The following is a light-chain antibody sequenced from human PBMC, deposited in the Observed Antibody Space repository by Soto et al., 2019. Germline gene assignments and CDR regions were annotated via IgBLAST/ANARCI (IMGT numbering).Light chain of an antibody. CDR2: WAS. CDR3: QQYYSSPET. Sequence: DIVMTQSPDSVAVSLGERATINCKSSQSVLLRSDNKNYLAWYQHKSGQPPKLLIYWASTRESGVPDRFSGSGSGTDFILAISSLQAEDVAVYYCQQYYSSPETFGQGTKLEIK. J-gene: IGKJ2*01. V-gene: IGKV4-1*01. CDR1: QSVLLRSDNKNY.